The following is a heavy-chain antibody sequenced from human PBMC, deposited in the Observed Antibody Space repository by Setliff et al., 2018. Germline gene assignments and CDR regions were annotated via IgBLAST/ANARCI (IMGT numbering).Heavy chain of an antibody. CDR1: RDSFTNYW. CDR3: AQKHHRPSWAFDP. J-gene: IGHJ5*02. V-gene: IGHV5-51*01. D-gene: IGHD3-16*01. Sequence: GEYLKIPCKESRDSFTNYWIIWVRQVPGKGLGGMGMIFPADSDTRYNPSFKGQVTMSLDRSITTAYLQWDSLKASDTAIYYCAQKHHRPSWAFDPWGRGTLVTVPQ. CDR2: IFPADSDT.